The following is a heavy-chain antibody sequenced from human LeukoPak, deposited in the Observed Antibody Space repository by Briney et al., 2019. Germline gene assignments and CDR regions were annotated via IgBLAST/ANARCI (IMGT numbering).Heavy chain of an antibody. J-gene: IGHJ6*02. Sequence: GGSLRLSCAAAGFRFSNYWMTWVRQAPEKGLEWLARIKTDGSETYYTISRDNAKSSLCLQMNSLRVEDTAVYHCVRFGPDHDMGLWGQGTTVTVS. CDR3: VRFGPDHDMGL. V-gene: IGHV3-7*01. CDR2: IKTDGSET. CDR1: GFRFSNYW. D-gene: IGHD3-16*01.